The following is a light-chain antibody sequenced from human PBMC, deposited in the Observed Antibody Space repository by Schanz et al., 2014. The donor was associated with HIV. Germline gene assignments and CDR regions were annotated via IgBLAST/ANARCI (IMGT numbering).Light chain of an antibody. CDR3: TTWDDSLNGWV. Sequence: QSALTQPPSVSAAPGQKVTISCSGSSSNIGNNYVSWYQQLPGTAPKLLIYNTYHRPSGVPDRFSGSESGTSASLAISGLQSEDEADYYCTTWDDSLNGWVFGGGTKLTVL. J-gene: IGLJ3*02. CDR1: SSNIGNNY. V-gene: IGLV1-44*01. CDR2: NTY.